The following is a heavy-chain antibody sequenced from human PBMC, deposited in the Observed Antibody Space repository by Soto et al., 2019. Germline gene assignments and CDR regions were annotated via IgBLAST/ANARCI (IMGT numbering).Heavy chain of an antibody. J-gene: IGHJ4*02. V-gene: IGHV3-33*01. D-gene: IGHD6-13*01. CDR3: ARVRAAAGAFDY. CDR2: IWYDGSNK. Sequence: SGGGVVQPGRSLRLSCAASGFTFSSYGMHWVRQAPGKGLEWVAVIWYDGSNKYYADSVKGRFTISRDNSKNTLYLQMNSLRAEDTAVYYCARVRAAAGAFDYWGQGTLVTVSS. CDR1: GFTFSSYG.